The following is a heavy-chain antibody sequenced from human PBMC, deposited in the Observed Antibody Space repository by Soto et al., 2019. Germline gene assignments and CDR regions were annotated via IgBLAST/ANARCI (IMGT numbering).Heavy chain of an antibody. D-gene: IGHD6-13*01. J-gene: IGHJ3*02. V-gene: IGHV3-48*01. CDR3: ARGSQYSSTSDAFDI. CDR2: ISSSSSTI. CDR1: GFTFSSYS. Sequence: PGGSLRLSCAASGFTFSSYSMNWVRQAPGKGLEWVSYISSSSSTIYYADSVKGRFTISRDNAKNSLYLQMNSLRAEDTAVYYWARGSQYSSTSDAFDIWGQGTMVTVSS.